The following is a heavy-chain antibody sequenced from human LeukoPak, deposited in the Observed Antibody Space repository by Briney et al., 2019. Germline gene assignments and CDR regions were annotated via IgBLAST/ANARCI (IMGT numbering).Heavy chain of an antibody. J-gene: IGHJ1*01. V-gene: IGHV4-59*01. CDR2: IYHSGST. Sequence: SETLSLTCTVSGGSISTYYWNWIRQPPGKGLEWIGYIYHSGSTNYNPSLQSRVTISVDTSKNQFSLNLNSVTAADTAVYYCARGGAARLHFQNWGQGTLVTASS. CDR1: GGSISTYY. CDR3: ARGGAARLHFQN. D-gene: IGHD6-6*01.